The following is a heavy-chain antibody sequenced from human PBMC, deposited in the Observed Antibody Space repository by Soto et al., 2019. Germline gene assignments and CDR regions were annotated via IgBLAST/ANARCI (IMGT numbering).Heavy chain of an antibody. V-gene: IGHV4-31*03. CDR2: IYYSGST. D-gene: IGHD6-13*01. CDR3: ARAVGIAAADEYYFDY. J-gene: IGHJ4*02. CDR1: GGSISSGGYY. Sequence: PSETLSLTCTVSGGSISSGGYYWSWIRQHPGKGLEWIGYIYYSGSTYYNPSLKSRVTISVDTSKNQFSLKLSSVTAADTAVYYCARAVGIAAADEYYFDYWGQGTLVTVSS.